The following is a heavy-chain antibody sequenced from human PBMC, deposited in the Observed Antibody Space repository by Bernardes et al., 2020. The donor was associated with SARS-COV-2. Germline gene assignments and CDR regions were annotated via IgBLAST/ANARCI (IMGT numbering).Heavy chain of an antibody. J-gene: IGHJ4*02. CDR2: INGGGTRT. CDR1: GFIFNKYW. V-gene: IGHV3-74*01. Sequence: GGSLRLSCAASGFIFNKYWMHWVRQVPGKGLVWVSRINGGGTRTNYADSVEGRFTVSRDNARSTLYVQMNSLRGEDTAVYYCARGALDGGGRYLIDYWGQGILVTVSS. CDR3: ARGALDGGGRYLIDY. D-gene: IGHD6-19*01.